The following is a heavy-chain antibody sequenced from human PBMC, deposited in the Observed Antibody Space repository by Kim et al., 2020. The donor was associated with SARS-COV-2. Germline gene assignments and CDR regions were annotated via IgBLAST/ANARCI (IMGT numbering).Heavy chain of an antibody. D-gene: IGHD3-22*01. Sequence: GSVKGRFTISRKNAKNSLYLQMNRLSAGDTAVYYCARGRYYDSSGNGMDVWGQGTTVTVSS. J-gene: IGHJ6*02. V-gene: IGHV3-13*01. CDR3: ARGRYYDSSGNGMDV.